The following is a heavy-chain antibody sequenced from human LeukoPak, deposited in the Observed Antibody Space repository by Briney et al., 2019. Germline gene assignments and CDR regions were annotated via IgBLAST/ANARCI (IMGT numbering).Heavy chain of an antibody. J-gene: IGHJ4*02. CDR1: GGSISSYY. CDR2: IYYSGST. D-gene: IGHD4-17*01. Sequence: SETLCLTCTVSGGSISSYYWSWIRQPPGKGLEWIGYIYYSGSTNYNPSLKSRVTISVDTSKNQFSLKLSSVTAADTAVYYCAREVDYGDFDYWGQGTLVTVSS. CDR3: AREVDYGDFDY. V-gene: IGHV4-59*01.